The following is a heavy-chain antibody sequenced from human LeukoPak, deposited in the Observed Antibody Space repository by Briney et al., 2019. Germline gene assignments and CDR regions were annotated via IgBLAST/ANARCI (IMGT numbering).Heavy chain of an antibody. V-gene: IGHV3-13*01. CDR1: GFTFSSYD. CDR2: ICTAGDT. J-gene: IGHJ4*02. CDR3: ARAYYDILTGSYYFDY. D-gene: IGHD3-9*01. Sequence: GGSLRLSCAASGFTFSSYDMHWVRQATGKGLEWVSAICTAGDTYYPGSVKGRFTISRENAKNSLYLQMNSLRAGDTAVYYCARAYYDILTGSYYFDYWGQGTLVTVSS.